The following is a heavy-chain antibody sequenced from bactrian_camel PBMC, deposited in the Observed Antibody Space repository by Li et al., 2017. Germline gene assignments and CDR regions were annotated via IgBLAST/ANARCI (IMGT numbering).Heavy chain of an antibody. D-gene: IGHD4*01. V-gene: IGHV3S53*01. CDR3: AAYRGLCYTPPLSDYFTS. J-gene: IGHJ6*01. CDR1: GDTSRIAT. Sequence: HVQLVESGGEAVQAGETLRLSCAASGDTSRIATRAWFRQATGKEREAVAAIVRGSHTDYHAAVKGRFTISQDNAKNTVYLQMNSLKPEDTAMYRCAAYRGLCYTPPLSDYFTSWGQGTQVTVS. CDR2: IVRGSHT.